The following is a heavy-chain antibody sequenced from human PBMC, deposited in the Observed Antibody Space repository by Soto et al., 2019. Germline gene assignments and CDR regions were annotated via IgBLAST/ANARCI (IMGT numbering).Heavy chain of an antibody. CDR2: MNPNSGNT. CDR1: GYTFTSYD. CDR3: ARGWIQLWFNYYYYGMDV. Sequence: ASVKVSCKASGYTFTSYDINWVRQATGQGLEWMGWMNPNSGNTGYAQKFQGRVTMTRNTSISTAYMELSSLRSEDTAVYYCARGWIQLWFNYYYYGMDVRGQGTTVTVSS. V-gene: IGHV1-8*01. D-gene: IGHD5-18*01. J-gene: IGHJ6*02.